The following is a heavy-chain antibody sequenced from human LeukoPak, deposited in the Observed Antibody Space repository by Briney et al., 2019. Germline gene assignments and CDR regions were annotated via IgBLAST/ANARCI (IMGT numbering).Heavy chain of an antibody. V-gene: IGHV4-59*01. CDR1: GGSMSSFY. CDR3: ARRWSGDNYSYGMDV. D-gene: IGHD3-10*01. J-gene: IGHJ6*02. CDR2: IYYSGGT. Sequence: SETLSLTCTVSGGSMSSFYWSWLRQPPGKGLEWLGYIYYSGGTSYNPSLKSRVTISLDTSKNQFSLKLSSVTAADTAVYYCARRWSGDNYSYGMDVWGQGTTVTVSS.